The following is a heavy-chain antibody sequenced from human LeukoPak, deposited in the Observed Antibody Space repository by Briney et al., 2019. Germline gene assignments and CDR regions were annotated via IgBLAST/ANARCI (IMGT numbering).Heavy chain of an antibody. J-gene: IGHJ4*02. D-gene: IGHD1-26*01. CDR2: INPNSGGT. CDR3: ARDRGGGASLDY. V-gene: IGHV1-2*02. Sequence: ASVKVSCKASGYTFTGYYMHWVRQAPGQGLEWMGWINPNSGGTNYAQKFQGRVTMTRDTSISTAYMELSRLRSDDTAVYYCARDRGGGASLDYWGQGTLVTVSS. CDR1: GYTFTGYY.